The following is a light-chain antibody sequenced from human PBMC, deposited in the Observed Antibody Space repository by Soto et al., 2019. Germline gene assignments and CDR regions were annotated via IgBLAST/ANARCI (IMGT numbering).Light chain of an antibody. CDR3: QQYNSYPVG. J-gene: IGKJ1*01. CDR2: KAS. Sequence: DIQMTQSPSTLSASVGDRVTITCRASQSISSWLAWYQQKPGKAPKLLIYKASSLEGGVPSRFSGSGSGTEFTLTISSLQPDDFATYYCQQYNSYPVGFGQGTKVEIK. CDR1: QSISSW. V-gene: IGKV1-5*03.